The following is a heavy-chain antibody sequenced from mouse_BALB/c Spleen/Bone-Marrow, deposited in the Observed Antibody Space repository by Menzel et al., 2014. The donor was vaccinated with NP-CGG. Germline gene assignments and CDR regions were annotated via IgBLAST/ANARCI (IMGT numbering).Heavy chain of an antibody. V-gene: IGHV2-9*02. CDR3: VRGGGDGYYNWYFDV. CDR2: IWAGGST. Sequence: VQLVESGPGLVAPSQSLSITCTVSGFSLTSYGVHWVRQPPGKGLEWLGVIWAGGSTNYNSALMSRLSISKDNSKGQVFLKMNSLQTDDKAMYYCVRGGGDGYYNWYFDVWGAGTTVTVSS. J-gene: IGHJ1*01. D-gene: IGHD2-3*01. CDR1: GFSLTSYG.